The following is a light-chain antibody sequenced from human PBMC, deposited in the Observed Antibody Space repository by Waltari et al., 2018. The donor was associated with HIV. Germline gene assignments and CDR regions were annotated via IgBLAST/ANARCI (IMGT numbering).Light chain of an antibody. V-gene: IGKV3-20*01. J-gene: IGKJ5*01. Sequence: DIVLTQSLGTLSLSPGERVILSCRASQTVDNNYLAWYQQKPGQAPRLLIYGASNRAPGISDRVSGSGSGTAFTLTVSRREAEDLAVYYCQQYGHLPITVGQGTRLEIK. CDR2: GAS. CDR3: QQYGHLPIT. CDR1: QTVDNNY.